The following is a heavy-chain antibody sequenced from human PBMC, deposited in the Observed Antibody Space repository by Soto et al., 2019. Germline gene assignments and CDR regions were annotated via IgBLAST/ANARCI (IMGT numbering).Heavy chain of an antibody. J-gene: IGHJ6*03. Sequence: GESLKISCAASGFTFSTYDMHWVRQAAGKGLEWVSVIGTAGDSYYPDSVKGRFTISRENAKNSLYLQMNSLGAGDTAVYFCARAGCNSTSCPIHHYYYMDVWGKGTTVTVSS. CDR1: GFTFSTYD. V-gene: IGHV3-13*01. CDR2: IGTAGDS. D-gene: IGHD2-2*01. CDR3: ARAGCNSTSCPIHHYYYMDV.